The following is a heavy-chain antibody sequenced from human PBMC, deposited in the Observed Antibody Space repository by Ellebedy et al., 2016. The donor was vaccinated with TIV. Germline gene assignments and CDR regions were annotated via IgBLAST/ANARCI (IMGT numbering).Heavy chain of an antibody. Sequence: GESLKISCAASGFTVSSNYMTWVRRAPGKGLEWVSIIYSAGSTYYADSVKGRFTISRDNSKNTLYLQMNSLRAEDTAVYYCAKASSRGGGWDCWGQGILVTVSS. CDR3: AKASSRGGGWDC. J-gene: IGHJ4*02. CDR1: GFTVSSNY. V-gene: IGHV3-53*01. CDR2: IYSAGST. D-gene: IGHD2-15*01.